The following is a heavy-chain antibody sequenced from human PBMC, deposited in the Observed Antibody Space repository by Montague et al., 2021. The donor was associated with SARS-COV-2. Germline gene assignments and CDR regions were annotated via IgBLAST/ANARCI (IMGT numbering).Heavy chain of an antibody. J-gene: IGHJ3*02. CDR1: GGSISSGGYY. Sequence: TLFLTCTVSGGSISSGGYYWSWIRQHPGKGLEWIGYIYYSGSTYYNPSLKSRVTISVDTSKNQFSLKLSSVTAADTAVCYCASARITMIVVVDAFDIWGQGTMVTVSS. CDR2: IYYSGST. D-gene: IGHD3-22*01. CDR3: ASARITMIVVVDAFDI. V-gene: IGHV4-31*03.